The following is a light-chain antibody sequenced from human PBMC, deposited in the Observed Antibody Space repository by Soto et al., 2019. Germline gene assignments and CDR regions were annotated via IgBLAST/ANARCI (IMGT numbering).Light chain of an antibody. V-gene: IGLV6-57*02. J-gene: IGLJ2*01. CDR3: QSYDSSNVV. Sequence: NFMLTQPHSVSESPGKTVTISCTGSSGSIASNYVQWYQQRPGSAPTTVIYADDQRPSVVPDRFSGSIDSSSNSASLTISGLRTEDEADYYCQSYDSSNVVFGGGTKVTVL. CDR1: SGSIASNY. CDR2: ADD.